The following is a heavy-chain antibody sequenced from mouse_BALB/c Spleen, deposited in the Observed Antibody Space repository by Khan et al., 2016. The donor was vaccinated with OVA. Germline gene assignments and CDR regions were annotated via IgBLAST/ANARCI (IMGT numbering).Heavy chain of an antibody. CDR1: GYSITSDYA. J-gene: IGHJ3*01. CDR3: AMGRTY. D-gene: IGHD4-1*01. Sequence: EVQLVESGPGLAKPSQSLSLTCTVTGYSITSDYAWNWIRQFPGNKLEWMGYITYSGSTSYRPSLKSRISITRDTSKNQFFLQLNSVTTEDTATYYCAMGRTYWGQGTLVTVSA. V-gene: IGHV3-2*02. CDR2: ITYSGST.